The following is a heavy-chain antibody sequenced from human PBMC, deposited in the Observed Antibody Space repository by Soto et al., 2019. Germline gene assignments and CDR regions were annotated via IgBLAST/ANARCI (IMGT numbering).Heavy chain of an antibody. CDR2: IYWNDDK. J-gene: IGHJ4*02. Sequence: QITLKESGPTLVKPTQTLTLTCTFSGFSLSTSGVGVGWIRQPPGKALEWLALIYWNDDKRYSPSLKSRLTSTKDTSKNQVVLTMTNMDPVDTATYYCADRVLEVYYFDYWGQGTLVTVSS. CDR1: GFSLSTSGVG. D-gene: IGHD1-20*01. CDR3: ADRVLEVYYFDY. V-gene: IGHV2-5*01.